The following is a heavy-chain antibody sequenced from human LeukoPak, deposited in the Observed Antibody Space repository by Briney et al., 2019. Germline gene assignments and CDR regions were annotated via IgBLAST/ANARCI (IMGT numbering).Heavy chain of an antibody. CDR2: IYSGGST. V-gene: IGHV3-66*02. J-gene: IGHJ3*02. CDR1: GFTVSSNY. Sequence: PGGSLRLSCAASGFTVSSNYMSWVRQAPGEGLEWVSVIYSGGSTYYADSVKGRFTISRDNSKNTLYLQMNSLRAEDTAVYYCARGGPYYYDAFDIWGQGTMVTVSS. D-gene: IGHD3-10*01. CDR3: ARGGPYYYDAFDI.